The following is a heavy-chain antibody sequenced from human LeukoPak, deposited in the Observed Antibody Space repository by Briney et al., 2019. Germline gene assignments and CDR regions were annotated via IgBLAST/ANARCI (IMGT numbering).Heavy chain of an antibody. CDR2: IYYSGST. CDR1: GGSISSSSYY. Sequence: PSETLSLTCTVSGGSISSSSYYWGWIRQPPGKGLEWIGNIYYSGSTYYNPSLKSRVTISVDTTKNQFSLKLRCVTRADTAVYYCARQSFQRGINWFEPWGQGTLVTVP. V-gene: IGHV4-39*01. CDR3: ARQSFQRGINWFEP. D-gene: IGHD3-16*01. J-gene: IGHJ5*02.